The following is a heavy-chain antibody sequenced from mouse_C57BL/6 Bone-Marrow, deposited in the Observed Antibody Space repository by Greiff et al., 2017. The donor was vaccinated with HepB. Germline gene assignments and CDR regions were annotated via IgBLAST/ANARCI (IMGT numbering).Heavy chain of an antibody. Sequence: VQLKESGAELVRPGASVKLSCTASGFNIKDDYMHWVKQRPEQGLEWIGWIDPENGDTEYASKFQGKATITADTSSNTAYLQLSSLTSEDTAVYYCTTRGIYYDYPWFAYWGQGTLVTVSA. D-gene: IGHD2-4*01. CDR2: IDPENGDT. J-gene: IGHJ3*01. CDR1: GFNIKDDY. CDR3: TTRGIYYDYPWFAY. V-gene: IGHV14-4*01.